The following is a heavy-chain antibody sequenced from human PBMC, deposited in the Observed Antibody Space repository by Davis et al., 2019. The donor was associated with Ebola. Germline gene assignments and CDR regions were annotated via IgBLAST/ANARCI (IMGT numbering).Heavy chain of an antibody. V-gene: IGHV3-23*01. CDR2: ISGSGGST. Sequence: GGSLRLSCAASGFTFSSYAMSWVRQAPGKGLEWVSAISGSGGSTYYADSVKGRFTISRDNSKNTLYLQMNSLRAEDTAVYYCARGGGVSGSYFYVYWGQGTLVTVSS. CDR3: ARGGGVSGSYFYVY. J-gene: IGHJ4*02. D-gene: IGHD1-26*01. CDR1: GFTFSSYA.